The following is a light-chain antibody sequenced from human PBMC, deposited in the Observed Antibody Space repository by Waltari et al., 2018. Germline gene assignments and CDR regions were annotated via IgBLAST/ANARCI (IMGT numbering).Light chain of an antibody. J-gene: IGKJ1*01. CDR2: WAS. Sequence: DIVMTQSPDSLAVSLGERATINCKSSQSVLFSSNNKNYFAWYQQKPGQPPKLLIYWASTRESGVPDRFSGSGSGTDFPLTISSLQAEDVAIYYCQQYYGTPWTVGQGTKVEIK. CDR1: QSVLFSSNNKNY. CDR3: QQYYGTPWT. V-gene: IGKV4-1*01.